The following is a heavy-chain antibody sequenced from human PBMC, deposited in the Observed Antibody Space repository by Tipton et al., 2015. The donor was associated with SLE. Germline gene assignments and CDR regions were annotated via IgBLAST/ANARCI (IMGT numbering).Heavy chain of an antibody. J-gene: IGHJ5*02. CDR1: GGSFSGYY. Sequence: GLVKPSETLSLTCAVYGGSFSGYYGSWIRQHPGKGLEWIGYIYYSGSTYYNPSLKSRVTISVDTSKNQFSLKLSSVTAADTAVYYCAISYDFWSGHNNWFDPWGQGTLVTVSS. CDR2: IYYSGST. D-gene: IGHD3-3*01. CDR3: AISYDFWSGHNNWFDP. V-gene: IGHV4-31*11.